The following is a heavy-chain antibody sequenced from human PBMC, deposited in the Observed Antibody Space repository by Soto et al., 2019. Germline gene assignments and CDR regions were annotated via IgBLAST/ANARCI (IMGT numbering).Heavy chain of an antibody. V-gene: IGHV1-24*01. J-gene: IGHJ4*02. CDR2: FDPEDGET. CDR1: GYTLTELS. D-gene: IGHD3-22*01. Sequence: GTSVKVSCKDSGYTLTELSMHWVRQAPGKGLEWMGGFDPEDGETIYAQKFQGRVTMTEDTSTDTAYMELSSLRSEDTAVYYCATGTYYYDSSGYSAPTDYWGQGTLVTVSS. CDR3: ATGTYYYDSSGYSAPTDY.